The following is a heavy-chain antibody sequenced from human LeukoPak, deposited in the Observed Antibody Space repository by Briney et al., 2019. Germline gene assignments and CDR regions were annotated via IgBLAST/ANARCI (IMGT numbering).Heavy chain of an antibody. Sequence: GGSLRLSCTASGFSFSGHWMHWARQLPGKGLVWVSRISPTGSTTSYADSVKGRFTVSRDNAKNTLYLQVNNLRAEDTAVYYCARGPNSNWSGLDFWGQETLLTVSS. CDR2: ISPTGSTT. CDR3: ARGPNSNWSGLDF. J-gene: IGHJ4*02. D-gene: IGHD6-6*01. CDR1: GFSFSGHW. V-gene: IGHV3-74*01.